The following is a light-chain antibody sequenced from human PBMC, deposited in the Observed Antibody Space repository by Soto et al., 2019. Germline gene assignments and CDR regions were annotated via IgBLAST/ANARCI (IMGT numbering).Light chain of an antibody. CDR2: GAS. Sequence: EIVLTQSPGTLSLSPGERATLSCRASQSVSSSYLAWYQQKPGQAHRLLIYGASSRATGIPDRFSGSGSGTDFTLTISRLEPEDFAVYYCQQYGSSMLTFGQGTRLEI. CDR3: QQYGSSMLT. J-gene: IGKJ5*01. CDR1: QSVSSSY. V-gene: IGKV3-20*01.